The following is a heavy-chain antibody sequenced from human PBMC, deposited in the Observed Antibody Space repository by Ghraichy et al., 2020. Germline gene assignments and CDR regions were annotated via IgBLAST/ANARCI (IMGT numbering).Heavy chain of an antibody. CDR1: GFTFSNYA. Sequence: GGSLRLSCAASGFTFSNYAMTWVRQAPGKGLEWVSAISDSGGSTYYADSVKGRFTISRDNSKNTLYVQMNSLRAEDTALYYCAKAKNRYYYDSSGYYYESWGQGTLVTVSS. V-gene: IGHV3-23*01. CDR3: AKAKNRYYYDSSGYYYES. D-gene: IGHD3-22*01. J-gene: IGHJ5*02. CDR2: ISDSGGST.